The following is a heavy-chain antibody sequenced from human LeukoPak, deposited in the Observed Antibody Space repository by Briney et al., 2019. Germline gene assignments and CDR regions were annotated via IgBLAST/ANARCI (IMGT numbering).Heavy chain of an antibody. CDR1: GGSISSYY. CDR2: IYYSGST. J-gene: IGHJ4*02. D-gene: IGHD5-24*01. V-gene: IGHV4-59*01. Sequence: SETLSLTCTVSGGSISSYYWSWIRQPPGKGLEWIGYIYYSGSTNYNPSLKSRVTISVDTSKNQFSLKLSSVTAADTAVYYCARGGQMATRRNGFDYWGQGTLVTVSS. CDR3: ARGGQMATRRNGFDY.